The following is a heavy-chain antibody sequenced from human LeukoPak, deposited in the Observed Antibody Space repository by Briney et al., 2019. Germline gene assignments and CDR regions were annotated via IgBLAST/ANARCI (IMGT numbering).Heavy chain of an antibody. V-gene: IGHV4-38-2*02. D-gene: IGHD6-13*01. CDR1: GYSISSGYY. CDR3: ARRYTSSWYFDY. CDR2: IHHSGST. J-gene: IGHJ4*02. Sequence: PSETLSLTCTVSGYSISSGYYWGWIRQPPGKGLEWIGNIHHSGSTYYSPSLKSRVTISVDTSKNQFSLKLSSVTAADTAVYYCARRYTSSWYFDYWGQGTLVTVSS.